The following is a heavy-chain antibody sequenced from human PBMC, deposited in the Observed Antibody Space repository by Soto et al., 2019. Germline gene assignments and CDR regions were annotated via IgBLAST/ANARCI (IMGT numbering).Heavy chain of an antibody. Sequence: EVQLVETGGGLIQPGGSLRLSCAASGLTVSSNYMNWVRQAPGKGLEWVSVLYSGGSTHYAGSVKGRFIISRDNSKNTLYLQMNSLRVEYSAVYYCARDRRGDEGDGFDIWGHGTMVTVSS. CDR3: ARDRRGDEGDGFDI. CDR1: GLTVSSNY. D-gene: IGHD3-10*01. J-gene: IGHJ3*02. V-gene: IGHV3-53*02. CDR2: LYSGGST.